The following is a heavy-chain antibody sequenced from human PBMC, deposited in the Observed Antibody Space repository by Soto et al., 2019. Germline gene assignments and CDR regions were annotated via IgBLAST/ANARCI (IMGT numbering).Heavy chain of an antibody. J-gene: IGHJ4*02. CDR2: IWYDGSNK. Sequence: GGSLRLSCAASGFTFSSYGMHWVRQAPGKGLEWVAVIWYDGSNKYYADSVKGRFTISRDNSKNTLYLQMNSLRAEDTAVYYCARDHELLIRYYFDYWGQGALVTVSS. CDR3: ARDHELLIRYYFDY. D-gene: IGHD1-26*01. CDR1: GFTFSSYG. V-gene: IGHV3-33*01.